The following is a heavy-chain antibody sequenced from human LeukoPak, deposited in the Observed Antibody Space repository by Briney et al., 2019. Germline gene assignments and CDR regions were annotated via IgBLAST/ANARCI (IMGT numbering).Heavy chain of an antibody. CDR2: IYYSGST. D-gene: IGHD3-22*01. CDR3: ARGRSYYDSSGYGY. Sequence: TSETLSLTCTVSGGSISSYYWSWIRQPPGKGLEWIGYIYYSGSTNYNPSLKSRVTISVDTSKIQFYLKLSSVTAADTAVYYCARGRSYYDSSGYGYWGQGTLVTVSS. V-gene: IGHV4-59*01. CDR1: GGSISSYY. J-gene: IGHJ4*02.